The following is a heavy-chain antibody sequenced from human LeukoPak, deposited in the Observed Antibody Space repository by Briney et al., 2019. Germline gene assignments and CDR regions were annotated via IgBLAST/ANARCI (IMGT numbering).Heavy chain of an antibody. V-gene: IGHV5-51*01. J-gene: IGHJ4*02. CDR3: ARHXXDYGGNFDY. Sequence: GESLKISCKGSGYSFTSYWIGWVRQMPGKGLEWMGIIYPGDSDTRYSPSFQGQVTISADKSISTAYLQWSSLKASDTAMYCCARHXXDYGGNFDYWGQGTLVTVSS. CDR2: IYPGDSDT. CDR1: GYSFTSYW. D-gene: IGHD4-23*01.